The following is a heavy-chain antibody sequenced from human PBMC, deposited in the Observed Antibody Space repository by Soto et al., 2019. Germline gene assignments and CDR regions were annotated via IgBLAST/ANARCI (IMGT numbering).Heavy chain of an antibody. Sequence: SETLSLTCTVSDGSISPYYWSWIRPPPGKGLEWIGYIYYAGTTTYNPSLRSRVSISVDTSKNEVSLKLTSVTAADTAVYYCARLGGYFQALDSWGQGTLVTVSS. CDR1: DGSISPYY. V-gene: IGHV4-59*08. D-gene: IGHD3-22*01. CDR3: ARLGGYFQALDS. CDR2: IYYAGTT. J-gene: IGHJ4*02.